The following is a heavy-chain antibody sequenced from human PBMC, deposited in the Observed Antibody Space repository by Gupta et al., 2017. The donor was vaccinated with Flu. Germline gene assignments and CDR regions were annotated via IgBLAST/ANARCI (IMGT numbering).Heavy chain of an antibody. D-gene: IGHD6-13*01. CDR3: ARGGVVIASAGTLDY. CDR1: GGSFTGYY. CDR2: INHSGCT. V-gene: IGHV4-34*01. J-gene: IGHJ4*02. Sequence: QVQLQQWGAGLLKPSETLSLTCAVHGGSFTGYYCSWIRQPPGKGLGWIGVINHSGCTNYNPSLKSRVAISVDTSKNQFSLKLSSVTAADTAVYYCARGGVVIASAGTLDYWGQGTLVTVSS.